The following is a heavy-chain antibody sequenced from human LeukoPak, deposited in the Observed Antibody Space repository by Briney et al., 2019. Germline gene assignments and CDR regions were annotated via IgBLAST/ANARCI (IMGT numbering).Heavy chain of an antibody. V-gene: IGHV3-30*02. D-gene: IGHD3-16*02. Sequence: GGSLRLSCAASGFIFSSYGMHWVRQAPGKGLEWVAFIRYDGSNKYYADSVKGRFTISRDNSKNTLYLQMNSLRAEDTAVYYCAKDYYDYVWGSYRYKALGYWGQGTLVTVSS. CDR1: GFIFSSYG. J-gene: IGHJ4*02. CDR2: IRYDGSNK. CDR3: AKDYYDYVWGSYRYKALGY.